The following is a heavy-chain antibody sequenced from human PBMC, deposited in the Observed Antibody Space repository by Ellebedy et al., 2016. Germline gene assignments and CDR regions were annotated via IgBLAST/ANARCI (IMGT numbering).Heavy chain of an antibody. CDR3: ARDLAFGGTSFDY. CDR2: IYYSGST. Sequence: SETLSLTCTVSGGSIIIGSHYWGWIRQPPGKGLEWIGSIYYSGSTYYNPSLKSRIPISVDTSQNQFSLKLSSVPAADTAVYYCARDLAFGGTSFDYWGQGTLVTVSS. D-gene: IGHD4-23*01. V-gene: IGHV4-39*07. J-gene: IGHJ4*02. CDR1: GGSIIIGSHY.